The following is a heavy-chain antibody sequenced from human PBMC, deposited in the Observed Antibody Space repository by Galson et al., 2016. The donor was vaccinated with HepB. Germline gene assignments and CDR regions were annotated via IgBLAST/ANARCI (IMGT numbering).Heavy chain of an antibody. V-gene: IGHV3-30*03. J-gene: IGHJ4*02. D-gene: IGHD3-3*01. CDR3: ASGFCASMSCPLGHY. CDR2: TSFDGSRA. Sequence: SLRLSCAASGFTFTSSPIHWVRQAPGKGLEWVGVTSFDGSRAYYAESVDGRFTISRDNSQNTVYLQMHNLKTEDTALYYWASGFCASMSCPLGHYWGQGAQVTVSS. CDR1: GFTFTSSP.